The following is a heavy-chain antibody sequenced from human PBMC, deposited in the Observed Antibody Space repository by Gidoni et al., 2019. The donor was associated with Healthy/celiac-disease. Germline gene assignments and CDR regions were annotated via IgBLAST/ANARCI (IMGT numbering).Heavy chain of an antibody. J-gene: IGHJ4*02. V-gene: IGHV1-69*01. CDR1: GVTFSSYA. Sequence: QVQLVQSGAEVKKPGSSVKVSCQASGVTFSSYAISWVRQAPGQGLEWMGGIIPTFGTANYAQKFQGRVTITADESTSTAYMELSSLRSEDTAVYYCASPKIDSSGYYYVDWGQGTLVTVSS. CDR2: IIPTFGTA. CDR3: ASPKIDSSGYYYVD. D-gene: IGHD3-22*01.